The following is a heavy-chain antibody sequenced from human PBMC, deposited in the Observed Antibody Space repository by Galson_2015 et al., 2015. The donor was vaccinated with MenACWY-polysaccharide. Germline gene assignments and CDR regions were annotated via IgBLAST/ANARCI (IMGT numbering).Heavy chain of an antibody. CDR2: IKSKPNGGTI. V-gene: IGHV3-15*01. D-gene: IGHD2-8*02. CDR1: GFIFSNAW. Sequence: SLRLSCAGSGFIFSNAWMNWVRQAPGKGPEWVGRIKSKPNGGTIEYAAPVKGRFTISRDDSKNTVYVQMNSLKTEDTAVYYCSTGDGHTTGFDYWGQGALVIVSS. J-gene: IGHJ4*02. CDR3: STGDGHTTGFDY.